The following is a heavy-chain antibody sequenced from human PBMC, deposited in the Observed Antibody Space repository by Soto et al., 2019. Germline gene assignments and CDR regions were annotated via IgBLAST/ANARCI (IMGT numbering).Heavy chain of an antibody. CDR3: ASDVDSSSREFDY. J-gene: IGHJ4*02. D-gene: IGHD6-6*01. CDR2: ISSSSSYI. CDR1: GFTFSSYS. Sequence: GGSLRLSCAASGFTFSSYSMNWVRQAPGKGLEWVSSISSSSSYIYYADSVKGRFTISRDNAKNSLYLQMNSLRDEDTAVYYCASDVDSSSREFDYWGQGTLVTVSS. V-gene: IGHV3-21*01.